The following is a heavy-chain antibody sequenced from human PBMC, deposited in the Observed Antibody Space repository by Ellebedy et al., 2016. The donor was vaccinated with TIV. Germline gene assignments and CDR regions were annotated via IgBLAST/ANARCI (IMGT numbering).Heavy chain of an antibody. J-gene: IGHJ4*02. CDR2: ISRSGGST. D-gene: IGHD6-13*01. Sequence: PGGSLRLSCAASGFTFSNYAMSLVRQAPGKGLEWVSAISRSGGSTYYAGSVKGRFTISRDNSKDTLYLQMNSLRAEDTAVYYCANVYSSTWADSWGQGTLVTVSS. CDR1: GFTFSNYA. V-gene: IGHV3-23*01. CDR3: ANVYSSTWADS.